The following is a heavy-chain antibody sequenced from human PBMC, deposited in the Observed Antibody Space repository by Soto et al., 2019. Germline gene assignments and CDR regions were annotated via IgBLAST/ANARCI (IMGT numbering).Heavy chain of an antibody. CDR1: GFTFSRHA. D-gene: IGHD3-10*01. CDR2: VSKDGSVK. V-gene: IGHV3-30-3*01. J-gene: IGHJ4*02. Sequence: PGGSLRLSCEGSGFTFSRHALHWVRQAPGKGLEWVAVVSKDGSVKYWIECVKGRFTLSRDNSKNTVYLEMNSLRPEDTGVYYCVRSRSGAVADSFDLWGQGTLVTVSS. CDR3: VRSRSGAVADSFDL.